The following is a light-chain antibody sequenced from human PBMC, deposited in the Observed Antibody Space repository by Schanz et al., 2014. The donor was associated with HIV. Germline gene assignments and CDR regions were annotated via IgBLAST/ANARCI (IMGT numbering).Light chain of an antibody. Sequence: EIVMTQSPDTLSLSPGERATLSCRASQTVSSSSLAWYQQKPGQSPRLLIYAASTRATGIPDRFSGGGSGTDFTLTISRLEPEDFAVYYCQQSGDSGGTFGGGTKVDMK. V-gene: IGKV3-20*01. CDR3: QQSGDSGGT. CDR2: AAS. CDR1: QTVSSSS. J-gene: IGKJ4*01.